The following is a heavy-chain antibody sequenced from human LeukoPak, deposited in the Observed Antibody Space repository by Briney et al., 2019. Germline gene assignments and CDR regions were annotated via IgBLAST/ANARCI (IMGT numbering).Heavy chain of an antibody. V-gene: IGHV1-69*06. D-gene: IGHD2-15*01. Sequence: GSSVKVSCKASGGTFSSYAISWVRQAPGQGLEWMGGIIPIFGTANYAQKFQGRVTITADKSTSTAYMELSSLRSEDTAVYYCARGRCSGGSCYRLYNWFDPWGQGTLVTVSS. J-gene: IGHJ5*02. CDR2: IIPIFGTA. CDR3: ARGRCSGGSCYRLYNWFDP. CDR1: GGTFSSYA.